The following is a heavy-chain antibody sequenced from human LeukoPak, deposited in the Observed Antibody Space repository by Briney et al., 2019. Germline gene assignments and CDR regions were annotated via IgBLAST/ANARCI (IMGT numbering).Heavy chain of an antibody. CDR1: GGSFSGYY. CDR3: ASGEVAVPADTDLTSGMDA. V-gene: IGHV4-34*01. D-gene: IGHD2-2*01. J-gene: IGHJ6*02. Sequence: PSETLSLTCAVYGGSFSGYYWSWIRQPPGKGLEWLGEINHSGSTNYNPSLKSRVTISVDTSKNQFSLKLSSVTAADTAVYYCASGEVAVPADTDLTSGMDAWGQGTTVTVSS. CDR2: INHSGST.